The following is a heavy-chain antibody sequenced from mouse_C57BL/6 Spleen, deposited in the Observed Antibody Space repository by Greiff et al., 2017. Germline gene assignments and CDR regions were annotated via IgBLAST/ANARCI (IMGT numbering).Heavy chain of an antibody. CDR2: IDPENGDT. CDR3: TQTGNYFDY. V-gene: IGHV14-4*01. J-gene: IGHJ2*01. CDR1: GFNIKDDY. Sequence: EVQLQESGAELVRPGASVKLSCTASGFNIKDDYMHWVKQRPEQGLEWIGWIDPENGDTEYASKFQGKATITADTSSNTAYLQLSSLTSEDTAVYYCTQTGNYFDYWGQGTTLTVSS. D-gene: IGHD4-1*01.